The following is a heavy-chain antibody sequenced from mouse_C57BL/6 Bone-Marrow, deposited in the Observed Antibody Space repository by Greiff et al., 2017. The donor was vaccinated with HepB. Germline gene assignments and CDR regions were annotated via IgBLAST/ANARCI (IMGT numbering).Heavy chain of an antibody. D-gene: IGHD2-3*01. CDR2: IYPRSGNT. Sequence: QVQLKESGAELARPGASVKLSCKASGYTFTSYGISWVKQRTGQGLEWIGEIYPRSGNTYYNEKFKGKATLTADKSSSTAYMELRSLTSEDSAVYFCARNGYYKDWCAYWGPGTLVTVSA. CDR1: GYTFTSYG. J-gene: IGHJ3*01. V-gene: IGHV1-81*01. CDR3: ARNGYYKDWCAY.